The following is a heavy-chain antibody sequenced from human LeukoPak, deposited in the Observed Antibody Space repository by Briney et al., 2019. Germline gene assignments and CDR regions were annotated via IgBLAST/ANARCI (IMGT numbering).Heavy chain of an antibody. CDR1: GGSISSYY. CDR2: IYYSGST. V-gene: IGHV4-59*01. Sequence: SETLSLTCTVSGGSISSYYWSWIRQPPGKGLEWIGYIYYSGSTHYNPSLKSRVTISVDSSTNQFSLKLSSVTAADTAVYYCARELGAAEYYYMDVWGKGTTVTVSS. D-gene: IGHD1-26*01. J-gene: IGHJ6*03. CDR3: ARELGAAEYYYMDV.